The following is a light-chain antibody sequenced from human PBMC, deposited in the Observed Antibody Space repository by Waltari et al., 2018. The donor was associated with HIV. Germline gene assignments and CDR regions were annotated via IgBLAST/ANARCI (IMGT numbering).Light chain of an antibody. CDR2: GAS. V-gene: IGKV3-20*01. CDR3: QQYGSSPWT. J-gene: IGKJ1*01. CDR1: QSVSNS. Sequence: EIVMTQSPATLSVSPGGRATLSCRASQSVSNSLVWYQQRPGQAPRLLIYGASSRATGIPDRFSGSGSVTDFTLTISRLEPEDFAVYYCQQYGSSPWTFGQGTKVEIK.